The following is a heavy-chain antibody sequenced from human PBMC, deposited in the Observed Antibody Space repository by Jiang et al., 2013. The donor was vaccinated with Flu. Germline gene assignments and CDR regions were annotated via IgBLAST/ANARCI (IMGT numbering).Heavy chain of an antibody. CDR1: GFTFSSYA. CDR2: ISYDGSNK. CDR3: VRGAPFDY. Sequence: VQLVESGGGVVQPGRSLRLSCAASGFTFSSYAMHWVRQAPGKGLEWVAVISYDGSNKYYADSVKGRFTISRDNSKNTLYLQMNSLRAEDTAVYYCVRGAPFDYWGQGILVTVSS. D-gene: IGHD4/OR15-4a*01. V-gene: IGHV3-30-3*01. J-gene: IGHJ4*02.